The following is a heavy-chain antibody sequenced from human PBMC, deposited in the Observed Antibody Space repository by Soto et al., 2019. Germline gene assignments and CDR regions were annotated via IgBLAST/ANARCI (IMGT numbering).Heavy chain of an antibody. CDR3: ARGRGYSYGPYYFDY. CDR2: IYYSGTT. D-gene: IGHD5-18*01. Sequence: SETLSLTCTVSGGSISSEGYYWSWFRQLPGKGLEWIGDIYYSGTTYHNPSLRSRLTISGDASKNQFSLKLSSVTDADTALYYCARGRGYSYGPYYFDYWGQGTLVTVS. CDR1: GGSISSEGYY. J-gene: IGHJ4*02. V-gene: IGHV4-31*03.